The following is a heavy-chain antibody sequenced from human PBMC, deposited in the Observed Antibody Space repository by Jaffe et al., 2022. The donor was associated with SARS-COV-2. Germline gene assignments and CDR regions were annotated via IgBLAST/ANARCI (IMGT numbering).Heavy chain of an antibody. V-gene: IGHV4-34*01. D-gene: IGHD3-10*01. J-gene: IGHJ4*02. CDR3: ARESGSGG. Sequence: QVQLQQWGAGLLKPSETLSLTCAVYGGSFSGYYWSWIRQPPGKGLEWIGEINHSGSTNYNPSLKSRVTISVDTSKNQFSLKLSSVTAADTAVYYCARESGSGGWGQGTLVTVSS. CDR2: INHSGST. CDR1: GGSFSGYY.